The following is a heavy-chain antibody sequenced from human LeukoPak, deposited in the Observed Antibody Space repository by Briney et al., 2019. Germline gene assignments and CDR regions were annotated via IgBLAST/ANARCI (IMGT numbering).Heavy chain of an antibody. CDR3: ARDSSVTDFDY. D-gene: IGHD4-17*01. V-gene: IGHV3-7*01. CDR2: IKEDGSQK. CDR1: GFTFSNYW. J-gene: IGHJ4*02. Sequence: GGSLRLSCAASGFTFSNYWMSWVRQAPGKGLEWLANIKEDGSQKYYVDSVKGRFTISRDNAKNSLYLQMNSLRAEDTAVYYCARDSSVTDFDYWSQGTLVTVSP.